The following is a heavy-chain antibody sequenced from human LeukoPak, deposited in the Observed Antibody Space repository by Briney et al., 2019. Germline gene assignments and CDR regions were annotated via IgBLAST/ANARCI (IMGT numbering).Heavy chain of an antibody. CDR2: ISAYNGNT. CDR1: GYTFTRYG. V-gene: IGHV1-18*01. CDR3: ARAALKRYYYDSSGYYLDY. J-gene: IGHJ4*02. D-gene: IGHD3-22*01. Sequence: ASVKVSCKASGYTFTRYGISWVRQAPGQGLEWMGWISAYNGNTNYAQKLQGRVTMTTDTSTSTAYMELRSLRSDDTAVYYCARAALKRYYYDSSGYYLDYWGQGTLVTVSS.